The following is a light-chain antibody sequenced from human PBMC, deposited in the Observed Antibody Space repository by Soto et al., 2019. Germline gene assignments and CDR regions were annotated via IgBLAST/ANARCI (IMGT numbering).Light chain of an antibody. V-gene: IGKV1-5*03. Sequence: DIQMTQSPSTLSASVADTVTITCRASESISIWLAWYQQKPGKAPNLLINKASSLQSEVPSRFSGSGSGTEFTLTITSLQPDDFGVYYCQQYKSSSTFGQGTKVDIK. CDR1: ESISIW. CDR3: QQYKSSST. CDR2: KAS. J-gene: IGKJ1*01.